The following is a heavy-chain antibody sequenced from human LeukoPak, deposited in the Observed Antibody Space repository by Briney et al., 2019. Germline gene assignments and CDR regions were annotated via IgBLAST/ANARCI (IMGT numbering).Heavy chain of an antibody. CDR3: ARGGLSSILTGYHAWDY. D-gene: IGHD3-9*01. V-gene: IGHV3-48*03. J-gene: IGHJ4*02. Sequence: GGSLRLSCAASGFTFSSYEMNWVRQAPGKGLEWVSYISSSGSTIFYADSVRGRFTISRDNAKNSLYLQMNSLRPEDTAVYYCARGGLSSILTGYHAWDYWGQGTLVTVSS. CDR2: ISSSGSTI. CDR1: GFTFSSYE.